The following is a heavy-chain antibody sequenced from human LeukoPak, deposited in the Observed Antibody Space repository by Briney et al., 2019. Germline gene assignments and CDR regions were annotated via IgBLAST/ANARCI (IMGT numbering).Heavy chain of an antibody. CDR2: IKSKTDGGTT. J-gene: IGHJ3*02. Sequence: PGGSLRLSCAASGFTFSNAWMSWVRQAPGKGLEWVGRIKSKTDGGTTDYAAPVKGRFTISRDDSKNTLYLQMNSLKTEDTAVYYCTTGYYYGSGDRGAFDIWGQGTMVTVSS. D-gene: IGHD3-10*01. V-gene: IGHV3-15*01. CDR1: GFTFSNAW. CDR3: TTGYYYGSGDRGAFDI.